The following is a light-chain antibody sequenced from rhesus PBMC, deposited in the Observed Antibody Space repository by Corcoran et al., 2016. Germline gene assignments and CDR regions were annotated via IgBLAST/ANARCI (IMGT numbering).Light chain of an antibody. CDR2: KAY. J-gene: IGKJ2*01. Sequence: DIQMTQSPSSLSASVGDRVTITCRASQGISSWLAWYPQTPGKAPKLLIYKAYSLQSGVPSRFSGSGSGTDVTLTISSLQPEDFGTYYCQQDNSAPYRFGQGTEVEIK. CDR1: QGISSW. V-gene: IGKV1-21*01. CDR3: QQDNSAPYR.